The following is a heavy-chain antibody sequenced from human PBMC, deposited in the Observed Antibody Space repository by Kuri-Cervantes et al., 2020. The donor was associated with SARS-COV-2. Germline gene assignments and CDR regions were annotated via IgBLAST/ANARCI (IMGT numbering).Heavy chain of an antibody. Sequence: GESLKILWVASGFTFSSYEMNWVRQAPGKGLEWVSYISSSGVITYYAHSVKGRFTISRDNAKNSLYLQMNSLRAEDTAVYFCASAIMTTVSPFDYWGQGTLVTVSS. CDR2: ISSSGVIT. J-gene: IGHJ4*02. CDR1: GFTFSSYE. D-gene: IGHD4-11*01. CDR3: ASAIMTTVSPFDY. V-gene: IGHV3-48*03.